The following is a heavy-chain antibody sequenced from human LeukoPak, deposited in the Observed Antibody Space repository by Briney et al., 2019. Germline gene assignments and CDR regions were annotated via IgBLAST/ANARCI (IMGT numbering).Heavy chain of an antibody. CDR2: ISYDGSNK. J-gene: IGHJ3*02. Sequence: PGGSLRLSCAASGFTFSSYGMHWVRQAPGKGLEWVAVISYDGSNKYYADSVKGRFTISRDNSKNTLYLQMNSLRAEDTALYYCAKDSVGNLADAFDIWGQGTMVTVSS. V-gene: IGHV3-30*18. CDR3: AKDSVGNLADAFDI. D-gene: IGHD1-1*01. CDR1: GFTFSSYG.